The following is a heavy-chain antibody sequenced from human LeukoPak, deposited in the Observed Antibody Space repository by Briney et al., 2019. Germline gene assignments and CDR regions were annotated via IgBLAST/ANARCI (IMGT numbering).Heavy chain of an antibody. CDR2: IYYSGST. D-gene: IGHD3-10*01. Sequence: PSETLSLTCTVSGGSISSSSYYWGWIRQPRGKGLEWIESIYYSGSTYYNPSLKSRVTISVDTSKNRFSLKLSSVTAADTAVYYCARGVSFGEDEGWFDPWGQGTLVTVSS. CDR3: ARGVSFGEDEGWFDP. V-gene: IGHV4-39*07. J-gene: IGHJ5*02. CDR1: GGSISSSSYY.